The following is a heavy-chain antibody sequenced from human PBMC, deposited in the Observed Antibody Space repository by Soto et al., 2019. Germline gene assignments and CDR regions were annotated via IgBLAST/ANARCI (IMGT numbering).Heavy chain of an antibody. J-gene: IGHJ6*04. CDR3: AKEINLGRARSNFDS. CDR1: GFTFKTYY. V-gene: IGHV3-64*02. D-gene: IGHD3-9*01. CDR2: ISSSGDST. Sequence: GGSLRLSCAASGFTFKTYYMHWVRQAPGKGPEYVSAISSSGDSTYYADSVKGRFTISRDNSKNTMYLQMGSLRVEDMAFYYSAKEINLGRARSNFDSGGKGALATVPS.